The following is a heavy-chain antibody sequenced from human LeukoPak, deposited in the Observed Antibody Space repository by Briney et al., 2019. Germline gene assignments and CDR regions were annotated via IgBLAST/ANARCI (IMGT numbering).Heavy chain of an antibody. CDR1: GGSFSGCY. D-gene: IGHD1-26*01. V-gene: IGHV4-34*01. CDR2: INHSGST. CDR3: ARGPPGIIDY. Sequence: SETLSLTCAVYGGSFSGCYWSWIRQPPGKGLEWIGEINHSGSTNYNPSLKSRVTISVDTSKNQFSLKLSSVTAADTAVYYCARGPPGIIDYWGQGTLVTVSS. J-gene: IGHJ4*02.